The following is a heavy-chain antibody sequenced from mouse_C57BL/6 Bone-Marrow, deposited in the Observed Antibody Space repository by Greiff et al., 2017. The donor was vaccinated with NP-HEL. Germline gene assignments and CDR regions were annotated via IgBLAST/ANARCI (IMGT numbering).Heavy chain of an antibody. V-gene: IGHV1-19*01. CDR2: INPYNGGT. CDR3: ARVGSRPSMDY. CDR1: GYTFTDYY. Sequence: EVQLQQSGPVLVKPGASVKMSCKASGYTFTDYYMNWVKQSHGKSLEWIGVINPYNGGTSYNQKFKGKATLTVDKSSSTAYMELNSLTSEDSAVYYCARVGSRPSMDYWGQGTSVTVSS. J-gene: IGHJ4*01. D-gene: IGHD1-1*01.